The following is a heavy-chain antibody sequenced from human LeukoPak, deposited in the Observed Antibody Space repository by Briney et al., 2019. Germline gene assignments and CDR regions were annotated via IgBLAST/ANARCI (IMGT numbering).Heavy chain of an antibody. Sequence: ASVKVSCKASGYTFTSYGISWVRQAPGQGLEWMGWISAYNGNTNYAQKLQGRVIMTTDTSTSTAYMELRSLRSDDTAVYYCARDLRGSTSYGLLDHWGQGTLVTVSS. CDR3: ARDLRGSTSYGLLDH. D-gene: IGHD2-2*01. J-gene: IGHJ4*02. CDR1: GYTFTSYG. CDR2: ISAYNGNT. V-gene: IGHV1-18*01.